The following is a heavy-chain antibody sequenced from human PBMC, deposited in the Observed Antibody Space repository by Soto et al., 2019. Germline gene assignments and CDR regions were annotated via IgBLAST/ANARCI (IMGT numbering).Heavy chain of an antibody. CDR3: ARGLGVVAAYYYMDV. Sequence: SETLSLTCAVYGGSFSGYYWSWIRQPPGKGLEWIGEINHSGSTNYNPSLKSRVTISVDTSKNQFSLKLSSVTAADTAVYYCARGLGVVAAYYYMDVWGKGTTVTVSS. CDR1: GGSFSGYY. D-gene: IGHD2-15*01. V-gene: IGHV4-34*01. J-gene: IGHJ6*03. CDR2: INHSGST.